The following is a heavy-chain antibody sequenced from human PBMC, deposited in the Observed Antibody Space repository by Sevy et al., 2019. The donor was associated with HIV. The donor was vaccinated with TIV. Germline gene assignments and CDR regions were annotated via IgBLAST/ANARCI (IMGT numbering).Heavy chain of an antibody. CDR1: GFSVSSNY. D-gene: IGHD1-26*01. V-gene: IGHV3-53*01. Sequence: GGSLRLSCVASGFSVSSNYMAWVRQTPGRGLQYVSLIYTSGNTYYVDSVKGRFTISRDDSRNTVFLQMNNLRVDDTAFYYCATRQGTLIQWALHYWGPGALVTVSS. CDR3: ATRQGTLIQWALHY. CDR2: IYTSGNT. J-gene: IGHJ4*02.